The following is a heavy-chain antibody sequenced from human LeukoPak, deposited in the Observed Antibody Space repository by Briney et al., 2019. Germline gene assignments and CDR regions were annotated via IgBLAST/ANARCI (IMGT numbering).Heavy chain of an antibody. CDR2: ISSDGSNK. Sequence: GGSLRLSCEGSGFTFSHYAMHWVRQAPGKGLEWVAVISSDGSNKYYADSVKGRFTISRDNSKNTLYLQTNSLRAEDTAVYYCARGGSGSSYYYYYGVDVWGQGTTVTVSS. J-gene: IGHJ6*02. CDR1: GFTFSHYA. D-gene: IGHD6-25*01. CDR3: ARGGSGSSYYYYYGVDV. V-gene: IGHV3-30-3*01.